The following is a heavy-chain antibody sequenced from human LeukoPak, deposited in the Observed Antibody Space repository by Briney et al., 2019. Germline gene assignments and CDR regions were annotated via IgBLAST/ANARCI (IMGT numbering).Heavy chain of an antibody. D-gene: IGHD2-2*01. J-gene: IGHJ6*02. Sequence: VASVTVSCKASGYTFTGYYMHWVRQAPGQGLEWMGWINPNSGGTNYAQKFQGRVTMTRDTSISTAYMELSRLRSDDTAVYYCARGPIVVVPAAIFYGMDVWGQGTTVTVSS. CDR2: INPNSGGT. V-gene: IGHV1-2*02. CDR1: GYTFTGYY. CDR3: ARGPIVVVPAAIFYGMDV.